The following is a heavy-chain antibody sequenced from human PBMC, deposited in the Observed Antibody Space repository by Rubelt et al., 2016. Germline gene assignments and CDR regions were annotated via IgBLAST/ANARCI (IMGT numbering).Heavy chain of an antibody. CDR1: GFTFSSYA. CDR2: IVYSGDHQ. J-gene: IGHJ4*02. CDR3: ARDGSEWSRDY. V-gene: IGHV3-23*01. Sequence: SGGGLVQPGGSLNLSCSASGFTFSSYAMSWVRQAPGKGLEWVSTIVYSGDHQYYADSVKGRFTVSRDNARNSLFLQMNSLRADDTAVYYCARDGSEWSRDYWGQGTLVTVSS. D-gene: IGHD3-3*01.